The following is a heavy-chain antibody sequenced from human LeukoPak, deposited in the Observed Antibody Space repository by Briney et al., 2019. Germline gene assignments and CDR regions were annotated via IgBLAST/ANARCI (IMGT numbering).Heavy chain of an antibody. J-gene: IGHJ4*02. D-gene: IGHD2-2*01. CDR2: ISSSSSYI. Sequence: GGSLRLSCAASGFTFSSYSMNWVRQAPGKGLEWVSSISSSSSYIYYADSVKGRFTISRDNAKNSLYLQMNSLRAEDTAVYYCARDGTLGYCSSTSCSFDYWGQGTLVTVSS. V-gene: IGHV3-21*01. CDR3: ARDGTLGYCSSTSCSFDY. CDR1: GFTFSSYS.